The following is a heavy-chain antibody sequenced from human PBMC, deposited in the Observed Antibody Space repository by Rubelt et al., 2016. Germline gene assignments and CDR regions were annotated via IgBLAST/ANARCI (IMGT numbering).Heavy chain of an antibody. Sequence: EVQLVESGGGLVQPGGSLRLSCAASGSSVSSKYMAWVRQAPGKGLEWVSSIYANGNTHYAGTLKGRFTSSRDNSKNTVFLQMNSLRVDDTAVYYCISYVWGQGTMVTVSS. CDR1: GSSVSSKY. CDR2: IYANGNT. J-gene: IGHJ3*01. CDR3: ISYV. V-gene: IGHV3-66*01.